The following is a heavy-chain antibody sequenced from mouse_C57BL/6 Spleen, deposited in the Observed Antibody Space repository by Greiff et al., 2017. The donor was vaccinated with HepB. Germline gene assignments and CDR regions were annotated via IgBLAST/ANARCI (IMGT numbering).Heavy chain of an antibody. CDR1: GFSLTSYG. CDR2: IWSGGST. CDR3: ARNPFHYYGSSYGYAMDY. V-gene: IGHV2-2*01. Sequence: QVQLQQSGPGLVQPSQSLSITCTVSGFSLTSYGVHWVRQSPGKGLEWLGVIWSGGSTDYNAAFISRLSISKDNSKSQVFFKMNSLQADDTAIYYCARNPFHYYGSSYGYAMDYWGQGTSVTVSS. J-gene: IGHJ4*01. D-gene: IGHD1-1*01.